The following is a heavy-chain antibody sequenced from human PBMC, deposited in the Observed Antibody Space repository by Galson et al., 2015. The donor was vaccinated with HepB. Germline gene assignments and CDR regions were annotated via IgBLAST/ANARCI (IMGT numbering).Heavy chain of an antibody. CDR3: AHSHPPYGSNSAEYFQH. D-gene: IGHD5-24*01. CDR1: GFSLSSRGVG. Sequence: PALVKPTQTLTLTCTFSGFSLSSRGVGVGWIRQPPGKALEWLAPIYWDDDKRYSPSLKDRLAITKDTSKNQVFLIMTNVDPVDTATYYCAHSHPPYGSNSAEYFQHWGQGTLVTVSS. CDR2: IYWDDDK. V-gene: IGHV2-5*02. J-gene: IGHJ1*01.